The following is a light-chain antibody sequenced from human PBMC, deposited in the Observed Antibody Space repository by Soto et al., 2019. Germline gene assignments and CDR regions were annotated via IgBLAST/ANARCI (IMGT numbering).Light chain of an antibody. Sequence: DIQMTQSPSTLSASVGDRVTITCRASQSIGRWLAWYQQKPGKAPRLLIHDASSLQSGVPSRFSGSGSGTEFTLTISSLQPDDFATYFCQQHQSYWSFGQGTKVDIK. CDR2: DAS. CDR3: QQHQSYWS. CDR1: QSIGRW. J-gene: IGKJ1*01. V-gene: IGKV1-5*01.